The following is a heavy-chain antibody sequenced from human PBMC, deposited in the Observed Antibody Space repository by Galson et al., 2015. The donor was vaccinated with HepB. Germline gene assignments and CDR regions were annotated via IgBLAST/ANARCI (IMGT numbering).Heavy chain of an antibody. CDR1: GYTLTELS. V-gene: IGHV1-24*01. CDR2: FDPEDGET. J-gene: IGHJ6*02. Sequence: SVKVSCKVSGYTLTELSMHWVRQAPGKGLEWMGGFDPEDGETIYAQKFQGRVTMTEDTSTDTAYMELSSLRSEDTAVYYCATVHPVYCSSTSCYPWGMDVWGQGTTVTVSS. D-gene: IGHD2-2*01. CDR3: ATVHPVYCSSTSCYPWGMDV.